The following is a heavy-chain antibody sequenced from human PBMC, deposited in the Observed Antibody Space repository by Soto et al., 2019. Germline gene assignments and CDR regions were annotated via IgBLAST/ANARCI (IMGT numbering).Heavy chain of an antibody. CDR1: GYTLTCYY. CDR2: MNPNSGNT. D-gene: IGHD2-15*01. V-gene: IGHV1-8*02. CDR3: ASAKVEDAYGMVV. J-gene: IGHJ6*02. Sequence: ASVKVSCKASGYTLTCYYMHWVRQATGQGLEWMGWMNPNSGNTGYAQKFKGRVTMTRNTGIRTAYMERIRLRSEDTAVYYCASAKVEDAYGMVVGGQGTTVTVS.